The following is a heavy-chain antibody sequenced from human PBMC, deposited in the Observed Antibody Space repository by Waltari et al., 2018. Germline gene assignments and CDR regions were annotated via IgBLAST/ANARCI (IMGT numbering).Heavy chain of an antibody. J-gene: IGHJ1*01. Sequence: QLQLQESGPGLVKPSETLSLTCTVSGGSISTHYNWGWCRQPPGKGLEWMGNMQYRGSTFYNPSLKSRVTISLDTSKNQFSLRLSSVGAADTAVYFCGRIAFGDDGGYFQHWGQGTLVTVSS. CDR1: GGSISTHYN. D-gene: IGHD4-17*01. V-gene: IGHV4-39*01. CDR3: GRIAFGDDGGYFQH. CDR2: MQYRGST.